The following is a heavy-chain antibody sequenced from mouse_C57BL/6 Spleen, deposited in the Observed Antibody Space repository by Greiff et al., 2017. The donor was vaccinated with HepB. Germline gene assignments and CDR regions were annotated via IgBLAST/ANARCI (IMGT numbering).Heavy chain of an antibody. CDR1: GYTFTEYT. V-gene: IGHV1-62-2*01. J-gene: IGHJ1*03. CDR3: ARHEEEEGYYYGSSYGYFDV. Sequence: QVQLQQSGAELVKPGASVKLSCKASGYTFTEYTIHWVKQRSGQGLEWIGWFYPGSGSIKYNEKFKDKATLTADKSSSTVYMELSRLTSEDSAVYFCARHEEEEGYYYGSSYGYFDVWGTGTTVTVSS. CDR2: FYPGSGSI. D-gene: IGHD1-1*01.